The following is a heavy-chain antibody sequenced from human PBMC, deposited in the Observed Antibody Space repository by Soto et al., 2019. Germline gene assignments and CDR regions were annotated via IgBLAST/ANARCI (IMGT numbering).Heavy chain of an antibody. CDR3: ARSFCSGGSCYLDY. V-gene: IGHV1-18*01. D-gene: IGHD2-15*01. CDR2: ISAYSGNT. J-gene: IGHJ4*02. Sequence: QVQLVQSGGEVKKPGAAVKVSCKASGYTFTTFGIGWVRQAPGQGLEWMGWISAYSGNTEYPEKLQGRVTMTIDTSMSTTYMELRSLRSDDTAAYYCARSFCSGGSCYLDYWGQGALVTVSS. CDR1: GYTFTTFG.